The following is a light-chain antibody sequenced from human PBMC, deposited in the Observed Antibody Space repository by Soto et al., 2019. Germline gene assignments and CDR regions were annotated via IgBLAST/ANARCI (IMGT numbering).Light chain of an antibody. Sequence: VLTQSPGTLSLSPGDRATLSCRTSQTVNSNYFAWYQQKPGQAPRLLIFGASRRASGIPDRFSGGGSGTDFTLSISRLEPEDFAVYYCRQYGTSPQTFGQGTKLDI. CDR3: RQYGTSPQT. CDR1: QTVNSNY. CDR2: GAS. V-gene: IGKV3-20*01. J-gene: IGKJ2*01.